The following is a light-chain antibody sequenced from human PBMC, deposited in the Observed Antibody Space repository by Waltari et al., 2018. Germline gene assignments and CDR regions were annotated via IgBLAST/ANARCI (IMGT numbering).Light chain of an antibody. J-gene: IGKJ1*01. CDR2: WAS. CDR3: QQDYSTPQT. Sequence: DIVMTQSPDSLAVSLGERATINCKSSQSVLYSSNNKNYLAWYQQKPGQPPKLRIYWASTRESGVPDRFSGSGSGTDFTLTISSLQAEDVAVYYCQQDYSTPQTFGQGTKVEIK. V-gene: IGKV4-1*01. CDR1: QSVLYSSNNKNY.